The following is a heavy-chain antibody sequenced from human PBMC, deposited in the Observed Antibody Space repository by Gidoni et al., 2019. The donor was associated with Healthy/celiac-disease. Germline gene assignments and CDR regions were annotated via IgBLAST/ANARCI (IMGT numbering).Heavy chain of an antibody. Sequence: QVQLQQWGAGLLKPSETLSLTCAVYGGALSGYDCTWLRQPPGKGLEWIEQTTHSGITTYKPSRTSRVTISVDTAMNQCALNLRSVTGADTAVYYCAGQSGGWRYCSSTSCYSNYYYYGMDVWGQGTTVTVSS. J-gene: IGHJ6*02. CDR3: AGQSGGWRYCSSTSCYSNYYYYGMDV. D-gene: IGHD2-2*02. CDR2: TTHSGIT. CDR1: GGALSGYD. V-gene: IGHV4-34*01.